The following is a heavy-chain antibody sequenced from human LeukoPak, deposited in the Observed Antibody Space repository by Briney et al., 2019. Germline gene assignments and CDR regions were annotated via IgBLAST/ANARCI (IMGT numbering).Heavy chain of an antibody. Sequence: GGSLRLSCAASGFTFDDYAMHWVRQAPGKGLEWVSLISWDGGSTYYADSVKGRFTISRDNSKNSLYLQMNSLRAEDTALYYCAKEGAVAGRGKSYFDYWGQGTLVTVSS. J-gene: IGHJ4*02. CDR3: AKEGAVAGRGKSYFDY. D-gene: IGHD6-19*01. V-gene: IGHV3-43D*03. CDR2: ISWDGGST. CDR1: GFTFDDYA.